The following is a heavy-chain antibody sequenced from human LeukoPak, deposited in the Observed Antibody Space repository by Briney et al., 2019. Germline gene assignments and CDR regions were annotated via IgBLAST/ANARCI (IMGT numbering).Heavy chain of an antibody. CDR2: IVVGSGNT. CDR3: AVRSLTTVTTYFDC. V-gene: IGHV1-58*02. Sequence: GASVKVSCKASGFTFTSSAMQWVRQARGQRLEWIGWIVVGSGNTNYAQKFQERVTITRDMSTSTAYMELSSLRSEDTAVYYCAVRSLTTVTTYFDCWGQGALVTVSS. J-gene: IGHJ4*02. D-gene: IGHD4-17*01. CDR1: GFTFTSSA.